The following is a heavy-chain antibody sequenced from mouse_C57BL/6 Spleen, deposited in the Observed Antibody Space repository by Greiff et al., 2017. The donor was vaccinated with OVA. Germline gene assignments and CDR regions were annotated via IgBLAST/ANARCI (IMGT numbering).Heavy chain of an antibody. CDR3: AGEGDYDEGAYYAMDY. CDR2: IHPNSGST. J-gene: IGHJ4*01. Sequence: QVQLQQPGAELVKPGASVKLSCKASGYTFTSYWMHWVKQRPGQGLEWIGMIHPNSGSTNYNAKFKSKATLTVDKSSSTAYMQLSSLTSEDSAVYYCAGEGDYDEGAYYAMDYWGQGTSVTVSS. CDR1: GYTFTSYW. D-gene: IGHD2-4*01. V-gene: IGHV1-64*01.